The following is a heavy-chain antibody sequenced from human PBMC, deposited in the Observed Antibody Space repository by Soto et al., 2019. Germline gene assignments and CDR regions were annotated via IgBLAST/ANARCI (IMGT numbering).Heavy chain of an antibody. CDR3: ARERYSSGWKLYYFAC. CDR2: ISYDGSNK. D-gene: IGHD6-19*01. Sequence: QVQLVESGGGVVQPGRSLRLSCAASGFTFSSYAMHRVRQAPGKGLEWVAVISYDGSNKYYADSVKGRFTISRDNSKNTLYLQMNSLRAEDTAVYYCARERYSSGWKLYYFACWGQGTLVTVSS. CDR1: GFTFSSYA. V-gene: IGHV3-30-3*01. J-gene: IGHJ4*02.